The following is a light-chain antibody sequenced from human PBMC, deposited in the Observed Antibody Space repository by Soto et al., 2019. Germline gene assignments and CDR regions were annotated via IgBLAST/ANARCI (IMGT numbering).Light chain of an antibody. CDR2: EVT. Sequence: QSVLTQPPSASGSPGQSVTISCTGTSSDVGAYNYVSWYQQHAGKAPKLVIYEVTKRPSGVPDRFSGSKSANTASLTVSGLQAEDEADYYCSSFASSNTWVFGGETKVTVL. V-gene: IGLV2-8*01. J-gene: IGLJ3*02. CDR1: SSDVGAYNY. CDR3: SSFASSNTWV.